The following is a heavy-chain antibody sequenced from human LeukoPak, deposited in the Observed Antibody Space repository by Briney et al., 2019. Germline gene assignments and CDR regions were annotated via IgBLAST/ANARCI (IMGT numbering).Heavy chain of an antibody. CDR2: ISGSSTTI. Sequence: GGSLRLSCAASGFTFSNFAMTWVRQAPGKGLEWVSYISGSSTTIHYAESVKGRFTISRDNAKNSLYLQMNSLRAEDTAVYYCARANGDYWGQGTLVTVSS. CDR1: GFTFSNFA. D-gene: IGHD2-8*01. V-gene: IGHV3-48*04. J-gene: IGHJ4*02. CDR3: ARANGDY.